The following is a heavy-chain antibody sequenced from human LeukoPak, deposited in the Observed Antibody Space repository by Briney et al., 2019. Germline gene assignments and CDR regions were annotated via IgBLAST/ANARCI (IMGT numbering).Heavy chain of an antibody. Sequence: ASVKVSCKAAGYTFTGHYIHWVRQAPGQGLEWMGWINPYTGGTHYAQEFQGRVTMTRDTSINTAYMELSSLKYDDTAVFYCARDPNFDILTGDYLYYFDYWGQGTLVTVSS. CDR3: ARDPNFDILTGDYLYYFDY. CDR1: GYTFTGHY. CDR2: INPYTGGT. D-gene: IGHD3-9*01. J-gene: IGHJ4*02. V-gene: IGHV1-2*02.